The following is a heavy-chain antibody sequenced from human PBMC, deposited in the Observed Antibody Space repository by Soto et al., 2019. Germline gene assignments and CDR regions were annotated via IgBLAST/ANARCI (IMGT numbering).Heavy chain of an antibody. J-gene: IGHJ6*02. CDR3: ARHPPVGSIVYFQSFSIDF. D-gene: IGHD3-10*01. V-gene: IGHV5-10-1*01. Sequence: GESLKISCKGSGYSFTSYWISWVRQMPGKGLEWMGRIDPSDSYTNYSPSFQGHVTISADKSISTAYLQWSSLKASDTAMYYCARHPPVGSIVYFQSFSIDFCGQGTKGPGSS. CDR1: GYSFTSYW. CDR2: IDPSDSYT.